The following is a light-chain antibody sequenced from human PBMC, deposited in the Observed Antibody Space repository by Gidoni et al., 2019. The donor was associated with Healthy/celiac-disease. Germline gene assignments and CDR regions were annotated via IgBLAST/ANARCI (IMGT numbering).Light chain of an antibody. Sequence: DIQMTQSPSTLSASVGDRVTITCRASQSTSSWLAWYQQKPGKAPKLLIYDASSLESGVPSRFSGSGSGTEFTLTISSLQPDDFATYYCQQYNSYSFTFGPGTKVDIK. CDR1: QSTSSW. V-gene: IGKV1-5*01. CDR3: QQYNSYSFT. J-gene: IGKJ3*01. CDR2: DAS.